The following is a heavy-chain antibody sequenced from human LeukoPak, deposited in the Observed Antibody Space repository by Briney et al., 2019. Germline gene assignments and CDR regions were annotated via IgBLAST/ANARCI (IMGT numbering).Heavy chain of an antibody. D-gene: IGHD3-10*01. CDR1: GYTFTGYY. J-gene: IGHJ5*02. Sequence: ASVKVSCKASGYTFTGYYIHWVRQAPGQGLEWMGWINPDSGGTNYAQMFQGRVTMTSDTSITTAYMELSRLRSDDTALYYCARGCDILLVCWCDPWGQGTLVTVSS. CDR3: ARGCDILLVCWCDP. V-gene: IGHV1-2*02. CDR2: INPDSGGT.